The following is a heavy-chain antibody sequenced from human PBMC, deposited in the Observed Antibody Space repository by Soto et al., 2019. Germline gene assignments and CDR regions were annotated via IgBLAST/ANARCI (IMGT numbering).Heavy chain of an antibody. V-gene: IGHV3-74*01. J-gene: IGHJ3*01. CDR1: GFMFSSYW. CDR2: INSDGSNT. D-gene: IGHD4-17*01. CDR3: VSSEGAYGDYGSAFDV. Sequence: GGSLRLSCAASGFMFSSYWMHWVRQAPGKGLVWVSRINSDGSNTSYAESVKGRFTISRDNAKYTLYLQMNSLRAEDTAVYYCVSSEGAYGDYGSAFDVWGQGTMVTVSS.